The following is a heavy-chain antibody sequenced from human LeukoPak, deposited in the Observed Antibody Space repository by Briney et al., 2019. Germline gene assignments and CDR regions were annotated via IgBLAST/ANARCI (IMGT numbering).Heavy chain of an antibody. CDR1: GYSIISDYY. CDR3: AREIANGYNFYYFDS. Sequence: VKPSETLSLTCTVSGYSIISDYYWAWIRQPPGKGLGWIGSFYHSGRTFYNPSLQSRVTISVDTSKNQFSLKLSSVTAADPAVYYCAREIANGYNFYYFDSWGQGTLVTVSS. D-gene: IGHD5-24*01. CDR2: FYHSGRT. J-gene: IGHJ4*02. V-gene: IGHV4-38-2*02.